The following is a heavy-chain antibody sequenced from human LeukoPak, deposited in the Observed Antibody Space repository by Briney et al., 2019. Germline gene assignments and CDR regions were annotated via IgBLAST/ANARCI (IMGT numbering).Heavy chain of an antibody. Sequence: GGSLRLSCAVSGFTFSSYAMNWVRQAPGKGLEWVSSISGSGDTTYYADSVKGRFTISRDNSKNTLYLQINNLRPEDTAIYYCAKPGYAGYSTSWYPIDYWGQGTLVTVSS. D-gene: IGHD6-13*01. CDR2: ISGSGDTT. CDR1: GFTFSSYA. V-gene: IGHV3-23*01. CDR3: AKPGYAGYSTSWYPIDY. J-gene: IGHJ4*02.